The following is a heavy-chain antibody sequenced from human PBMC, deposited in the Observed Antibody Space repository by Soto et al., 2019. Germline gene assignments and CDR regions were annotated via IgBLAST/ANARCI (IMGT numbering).Heavy chain of an antibody. Sequence: QEQLVQSGPEVKEPGSSVKVSCKDSGGLFSSFAISWVRQAPGQGLEWLGGIIPVFGTTNYAEKFQDRVTITADESTETADMELSRLTSGDTAMYYCARGGGPYVWFNEFWGQGTLVTVSS. CDR3: ARGGGPYVWFNEF. CDR2: IIPVFGTT. J-gene: IGHJ4*02. CDR1: GGLFSSFA. D-gene: IGHD3-16*01. V-gene: IGHV1-69*13.